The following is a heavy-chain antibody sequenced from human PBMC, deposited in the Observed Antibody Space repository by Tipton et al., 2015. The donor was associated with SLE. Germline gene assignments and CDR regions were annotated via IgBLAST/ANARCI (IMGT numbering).Heavy chain of an antibody. D-gene: IGHD3-10*01. V-gene: IGHV1-18*01. CDR1: GYTFSSYG. Sequence: QLVQSGAEVKKPGASVKVSCKASGYTFSSYGISWVRQAPGQGLEWMGWISGYNGDIKYAHKVQGRVTLTADTSTRTAYMELRSLRSDDTAVYYCARDVIRGRFPYWGQGTLVTVSS. J-gene: IGHJ4*02. CDR3: ARDVIRGRFPY. CDR2: ISGYNGDI.